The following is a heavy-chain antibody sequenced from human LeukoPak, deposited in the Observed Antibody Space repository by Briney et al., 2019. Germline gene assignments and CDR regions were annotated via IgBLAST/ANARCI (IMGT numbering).Heavy chain of an antibody. Sequence: ASVKVSCKASGYTFTGYFIHWVRQAPGQGLEWMGWINPNSGGTNYAQKFQGRVTMTRDTSISTGYMKLRRLRSDDTAVYYCARARIQLYSNANVFGMDVWGQGTTVTVSS. J-gene: IGHJ6*02. D-gene: IGHD5-18*01. CDR3: ARARIQLYSNANVFGMDV. CDR2: INPNSGGT. CDR1: GYTFTGYF. V-gene: IGHV1-2*02.